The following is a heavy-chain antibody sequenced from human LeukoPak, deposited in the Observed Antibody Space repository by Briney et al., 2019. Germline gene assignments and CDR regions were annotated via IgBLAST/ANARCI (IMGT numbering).Heavy chain of an antibody. J-gene: IGHJ5*02. CDR2: MNPNSGNT. D-gene: IGHD6-13*01. CDR1: GYTFTSYD. Sequence: ASVKVSCKASGYTFTSYDINWVRQATGQGLEWMGWMNPNSGNTGYAQKFQGRVTMTRNTSISTAYVELSSLRSEDTAVYYCARGLGYYSSSWWGKNWFDPWGQGTLVTVSS. CDR3: ARGLGYYSSSWWGKNWFDP. V-gene: IGHV1-8*01.